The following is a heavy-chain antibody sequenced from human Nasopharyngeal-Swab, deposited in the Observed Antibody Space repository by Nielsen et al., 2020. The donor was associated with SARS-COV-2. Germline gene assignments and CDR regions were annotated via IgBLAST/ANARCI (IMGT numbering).Heavy chain of an antibody. V-gene: IGHV3-23*01. CDR3: AKAPRYYFGSGSFYFEY. CDR2: ISGSGDTT. J-gene: IGHJ4*02. Sequence: GGSLRLSCAASGFTFSSYAMSWVRQAPGKGLEWVSIISGSGDTTYYADSVKDRFTISRDNSKNTLYLQMSSLRAEDTAVYYCAKAPRYYFGSGSFYFEYWGQGTLVTVSA. D-gene: IGHD3-10*01. CDR1: GFTFSSYA.